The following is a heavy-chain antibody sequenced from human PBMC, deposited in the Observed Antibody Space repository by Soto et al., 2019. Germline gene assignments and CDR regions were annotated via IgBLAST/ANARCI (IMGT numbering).Heavy chain of an antibody. J-gene: IGHJ4*02. CDR1: GFTFDDYT. D-gene: IGHD2-21*02. Sequence: PVGSLRLSCAASGFTFDDYTMHWVRQAPGKGLEWVSLISWDGGSTYYADSVKGRFTISRDNSKNSLYLQMNSLRTEDTALYYCAKDSPEYCGGDCYRYYFDYWGQGTLVTVSS. CDR2: ISWDGGST. CDR3: AKDSPEYCGGDCYRYYFDY. V-gene: IGHV3-43*01.